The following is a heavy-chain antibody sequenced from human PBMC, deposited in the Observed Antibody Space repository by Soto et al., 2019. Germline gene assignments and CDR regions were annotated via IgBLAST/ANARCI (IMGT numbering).Heavy chain of an antibody. CDR3: ATDFYSSGRNWFDP. CDR2: FDPEDGET. V-gene: IGHV1-24*01. CDR1: GYTLTELS. D-gene: IGHD3-22*01. J-gene: IGHJ5*02. Sequence: ASVKVSCKVSGYTLTELSMHWVRQAPGKGLEWMGGFDPEDGETIYAQKFQGRVTMTEDTSTDTAYMELSSLRSEDTAVYYCATDFYSSGRNWFDPWGQGTLVTVSS.